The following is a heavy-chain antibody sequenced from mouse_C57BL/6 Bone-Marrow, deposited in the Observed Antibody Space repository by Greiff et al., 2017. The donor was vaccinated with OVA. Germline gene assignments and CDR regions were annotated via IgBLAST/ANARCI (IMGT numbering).Heavy chain of an antibody. V-gene: IGHV2-2*01. D-gene: IGHD4-1*01. CDR2: IWRGGST. CDR3: ARNWNWAFDY. CDR1: GFSLTSYG. J-gene: IGHJ2*01. Sequence: QVQLKESGPGLVQPSQCLSITCTVSGFSLTSYGVHWVRQSPGKGLEWLGVIWRGGSTDYNAAFISRLSISKDNSKSQVFFKMNSLQADDTAIYYCARNWNWAFDYWGQGTTLTVSS.